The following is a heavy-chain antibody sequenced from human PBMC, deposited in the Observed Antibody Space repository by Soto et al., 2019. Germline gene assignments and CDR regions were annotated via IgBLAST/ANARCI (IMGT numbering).Heavy chain of an antibody. J-gene: IGHJ5*02. V-gene: IGHV4-34*01. CDR3: ARGGTIFGVVLKPRNWFDP. D-gene: IGHD3-3*01. Sequence: PLETLSLTCTVYGGSCGGYCWSWIRQPPGKGLEWIGEINHSGSTNYNPSLKSRVTISVDTSKNQFSLKLSSVTAADTAVYYCARGGTIFGVVLKPRNWFDPWGQGTLVTGSS. CDR1: GGSCGGYC. CDR2: INHSGST.